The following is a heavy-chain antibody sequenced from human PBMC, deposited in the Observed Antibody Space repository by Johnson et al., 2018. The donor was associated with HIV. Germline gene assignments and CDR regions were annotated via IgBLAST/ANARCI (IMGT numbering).Heavy chain of an antibody. CDR2: IGTAGDT. D-gene: IGHD4-17*01. CDR1: GFTFSSYD. V-gene: IGHV3-13*01. J-gene: IGHJ3*02. CDR3: ARGRGYGAERGALDN. Sequence: SCAASGFTFSSYDMHWVRQATGKGLEWVSAIGTAGDTYYPGSVKGRFTISRENAKNSLYLQMNGLRDEDTAWYYCARGRGYGAERGALDNWGQGTMVTVSA.